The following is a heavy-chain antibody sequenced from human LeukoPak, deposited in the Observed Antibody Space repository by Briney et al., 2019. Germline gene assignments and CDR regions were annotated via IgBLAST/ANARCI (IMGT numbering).Heavy chain of an antibody. J-gene: IGHJ6*04. CDR1: GHTFTSYA. Sequence: ASVKVSCKASGHTFTSYAMHWVRQAPGQRLEWMGWINAGNGNTKYSQKFQGRVTITRDTSASTAYMELSSLRSEDTAVYYCARDNLWFGPGGMDVWGKGTTVTVSS. CDR2: INAGNGNT. V-gene: IGHV1-3*01. CDR3: ARDNLWFGPGGMDV. D-gene: IGHD3-10*01.